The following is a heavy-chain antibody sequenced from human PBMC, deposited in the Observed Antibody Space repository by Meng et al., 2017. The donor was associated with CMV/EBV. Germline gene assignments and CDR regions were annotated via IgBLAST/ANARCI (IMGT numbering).Heavy chain of an antibody. CDR3: ARAGDYGGRGYFDY. CDR2: LTPFFGQE. D-gene: IGHD4-23*01. CDR1: VGPFSRYD. J-gene: IGHJ4*02. Sequence: VQRLQQRVEVEKPGSSGAVSRKAWVGPFSRYDLIWERQAPEQGLEGRRVLTPFFGQENYSQQFQGRVTITADESTSTAYMELSSLRSEDTAVYYCARAGDYGGRGYFDYWGQGTLVTVSS. V-gene: IGHV1-69*12.